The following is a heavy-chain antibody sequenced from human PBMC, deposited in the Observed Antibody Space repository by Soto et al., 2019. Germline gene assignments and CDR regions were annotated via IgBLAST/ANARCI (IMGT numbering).Heavy chain of an antibody. CDR1: GGSISSGGYY. CDR3: ARLTRGYCSSTSCPPFDY. J-gene: IGHJ4*02. CDR2: IYYSGST. V-gene: IGHV4-31*03. D-gene: IGHD2-2*01. Sequence: QVQLQESGPGLVKPSQTLSLTYTVSGGSISSGGYYWSWIRQHPGKGLEWIGYIYYSGSTYYNPSLKSRVTISVDTSKNQFSLKLSSVTAADTAVYYCARLTRGYCSSTSCPPFDYWGQGTLVTVSS.